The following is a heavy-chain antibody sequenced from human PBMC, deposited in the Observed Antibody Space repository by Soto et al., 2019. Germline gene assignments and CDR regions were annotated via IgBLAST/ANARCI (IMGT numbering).Heavy chain of an antibody. Sequence: EVQLLESGGDLVHPGGSLSLSCAASGFTFTSYAMTWVRQAPEKGLEWVSSISASGGTTYYTDSVKGRFTISRDNSKNTLFLEMNRLRAGDTALYYCAKAWGWFDPWGQGTLVTVSS. CDR2: ISASGGTT. J-gene: IGHJ5*02. D-gene: IGHD3-16*01. CDR3: AKAWGWFDP. V-gene: IGHV3-23*01. CDR1: GFTFTSYA.